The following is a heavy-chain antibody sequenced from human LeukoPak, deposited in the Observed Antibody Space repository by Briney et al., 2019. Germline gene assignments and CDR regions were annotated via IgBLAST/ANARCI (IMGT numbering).Heavy chain of an antibody. D-gene: IGHD6-6*01. V-gene: IGHV3-23*01. CDR2: ISDEGRST. CDR1: GFTFSNYG. J-gene: IGHJ4*02. CDR3: AKRVPYSSSSVYFDY. Sequence: GGSLRLSCAASGFTFSNYGMSWVRQAPGKGLEWVSAISDEGRSTYYADSVKGRFTISKDNSKKTLSLQMNNLRAEDTAVYYCAKRVPYSSSSVYFDYWGQGTLVTVSS.